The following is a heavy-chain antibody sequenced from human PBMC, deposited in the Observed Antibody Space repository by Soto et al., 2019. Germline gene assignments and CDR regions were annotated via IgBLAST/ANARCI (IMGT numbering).Heavy chain of an antibody. CDR3: ARASATIAAAAIFDY. J-gene: IGHJ4*02. V-gene: IGHV4-4*02. CDR1: GGAISSSKW. D-gene: IGHD6-13*01. Sequence: LSETLSLTCAVSGGAISSSKWWSWVRQPPGKGLEWIGQIYQSGSTNYNPSLESRVRMSVDKSRNQFSLKLTSVSAADTAVYYCARASATIAAAAIFDYWGQGTLVTVSS. CDR2: IYQSGST.